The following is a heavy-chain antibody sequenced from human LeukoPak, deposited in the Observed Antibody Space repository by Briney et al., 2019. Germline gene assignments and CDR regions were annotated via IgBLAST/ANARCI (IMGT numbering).Heavy chain of an antibody. Sequence: SETLSLTCTVSGGSISSYYWNWIRQPPGKGLEWIGYIYYSGSTNYNPSLKSRVTISVDTSKNQFSLKLSSVTAADTAVYYCASSFVEMANAFDIWGQGTMVTVSS. CDR3: ASSFVEMANAFDI. CDR1: GGSISSYY. CDR2: IYYSGST. D-gene: IGHD5-24*01. V-gene: IGHV4-59*01. J-gene: IGHJ3*02.